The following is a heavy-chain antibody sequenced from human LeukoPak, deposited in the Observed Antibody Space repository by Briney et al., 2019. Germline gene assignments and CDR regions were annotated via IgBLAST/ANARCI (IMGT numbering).Heavy chain of an antibody. CDR1: GFTLSSGG. J-gene: IGHJ4*02. CDR2: IWNDGSA. D-gene: IGHD1-26*01. Sequence: GGSLRLSCTASGFTLSSGGMHWVRQAPGKGLDWVSFIWNDGSAVYADSVKGRFTISRDNSRNTLYLQMNSVRAEDTAIYYCMKDDALVWGQGTLVTVSS. V-gene: IGHV3-30*02. CDR3: MKDDALV.